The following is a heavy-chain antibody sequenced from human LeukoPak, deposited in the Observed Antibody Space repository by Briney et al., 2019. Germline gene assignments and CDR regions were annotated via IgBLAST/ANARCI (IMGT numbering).Heavy chain of an antibody. J-gene: IGHJ4*02. V-gene: IGHV1-18*04. Sequence: ASVKVSCKASGYTFTSYGISWVRQAPGQGLEWMGWISAYNGNTNYAQELQGRVTMTTDTSTSTAYMELRSLRSDDTAVYYCARDLSTVRGVITRLDYWGPGTLVTVSS. D-gene: IGHD3-10*01. CDR3: ARDLSTVRGVITRLDY. CDR2: ISAYNGNT. CDR1: GYTFTSYG.